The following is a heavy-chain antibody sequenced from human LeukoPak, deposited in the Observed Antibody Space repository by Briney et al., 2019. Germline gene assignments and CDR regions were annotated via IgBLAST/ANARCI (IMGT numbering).Heavy chain of an antibody. CDR2: INHSGST. V-gene: IGHV4-34*01. CDR1: GGSFSAYY. J-gene: IGHJ6*02. Sequence: SETLSLTCAVYGGSFSAYYWSWIRQPPGKGLEWIGEINHSGSTNYNPSLKSRVTISVDTSKNQFSLKLSSVTAADTAVYYCARWPGGMDVWGQGTTVTVSS. CDR3: ARWPGGMDV.